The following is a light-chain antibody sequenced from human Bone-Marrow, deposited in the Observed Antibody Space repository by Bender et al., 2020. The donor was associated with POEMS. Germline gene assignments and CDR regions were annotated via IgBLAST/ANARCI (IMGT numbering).Light chain of an antibody. V-gene: IGLV3-1*01. Sequence: LTQPPSLSVSAGQTGSITCSGDKLGVKFSSWYQQKPGQSPVLVIYEDNKRPSGIPERFSGSNSGNTATLTISGTQAMDEADYYCLTWDSATDTYVFGGGTTVTVL. J-gene: IGLJ1*01. CDR3: LTWDSATDTYV. CDR1: KLGVKF. CDR2: EDN.